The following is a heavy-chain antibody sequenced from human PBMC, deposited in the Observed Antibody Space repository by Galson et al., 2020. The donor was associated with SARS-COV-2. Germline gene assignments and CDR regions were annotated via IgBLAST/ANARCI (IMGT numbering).Heavy chain of an antibody. D-gene: IGHD6-13*01. CDR3: LAYSSTRHNY. V-gene: IGHV3-64D*09. CDR2: LSSTGGTS. Sequence: GGSLRLSCSASGFAFSDYAMHWVRQAPGKGLQYVSALSSTGGTSFYADSVSGRFTMSRDNSKNTFYLQMTGLRVEDTAFYYCLAYSSTRHNYWGRGTQVTGSS. CDR1: GFAFSDYA. J-gene: IGHJ4*02.